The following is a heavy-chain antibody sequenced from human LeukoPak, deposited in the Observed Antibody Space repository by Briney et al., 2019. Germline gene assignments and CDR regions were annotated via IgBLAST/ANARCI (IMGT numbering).Heavy chain of an antibody. Sequence: SQTLSLTCAISGDSVSSTTSAWNWIRQFPSRGLEWLGGTYYRSEWGHDYALSVKSRITIDPDTSKNQFSLQLNSVTPEDTAVYYCARDILGEGSTWGQGTLVTVSS. CDR2: TYYRSEWGH. J-gene: IGHJ5*02. CDR1: GDSVSSTTSA. CDR3: ARDILGEGST. V-gene: IGHV6-1*01.